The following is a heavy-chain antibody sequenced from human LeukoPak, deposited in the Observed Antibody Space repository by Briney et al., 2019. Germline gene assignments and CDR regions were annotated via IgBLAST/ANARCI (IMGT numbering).Heavy chain of an antibody. D-gene: IGHD6-19*01. CDR1: GFTFSSYA. J-gene: IGHJ4*02. CDR2: ISGSGGST. Sequence: GGSLRLSCAASGFTFSSYAMSWVRQAPGKGLDWFSAISGSGGSTYYADSVKGRFTISRDNSKNTLYLQMNSLRAEDTAVYYCAKVSSSGWPWTLFDYWGQGTLVTVSS. V-gene: IGHV3-23*01. CDR3: AKVSSSGWPWTLFDY.